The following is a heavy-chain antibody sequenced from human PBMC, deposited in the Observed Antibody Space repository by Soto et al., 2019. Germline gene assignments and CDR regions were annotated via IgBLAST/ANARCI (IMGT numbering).Heavy chain of an antibody. Sequence: QVQLVQSGAEVKKPGSSVKVSCKAPGGTFSSYTISWVRQAPGQGLESMGRIIPILGIANYAQKFQGSVTITADKSTSTAYMELSSLRTEDTAVYYCARVPDYYYDSSGPLYWGQGTLVTVSS. CDR1: GGTFSSYT. D-gene: IGHD3-22*01. CDR2: IIPILGIA. CDR3: ARVPDYYYDSSGPLY. J-gene: IGHJ4*02. V-gene: IGHV1-69*02.